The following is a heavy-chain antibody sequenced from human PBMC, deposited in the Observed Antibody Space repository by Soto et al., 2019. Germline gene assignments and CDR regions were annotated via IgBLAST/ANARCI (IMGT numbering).Heavy chain of an antibody. Sequence: ASVKVSCKASGYTFTSYDINWVRQATGQGLEWMGWMNPNSGNTGYAQKFQGRVTMTRNTSISTAYMELSSLRSEDTAVYYCAIVGGHGWLVYAFEIWGQGTMVTVAS. CDR1: GYTFTSYD. CDR2: MNPNSGNT. J-gene: IGHJ3*02. V-gene: IGHV1-8*01. D-gene: IGHD6-19*01. CDR3: AIVGGHGWLVYAFEI.